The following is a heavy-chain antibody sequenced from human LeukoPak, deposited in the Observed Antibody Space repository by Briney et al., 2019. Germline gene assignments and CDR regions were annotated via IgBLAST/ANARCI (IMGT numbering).Heavy chain of an antibody. J-gene: IGHJ4*02. D-gene: IGHD6-19*01. V-gene: IGHV4-39*02. CDR1: GGSISSSSYY. CDR3: AREEYSSCWYHN. CDR2: IYYSGST. Sequence: SETLSLTCTVSGGSISSSSYYWGWIRQPPGKGLEWIGSIYYSGSTYYNPSLKSRVTISVDTSKNQFSLQLNSVTPEDTAVYYCAREEYSSCWYHNWGQGTLATVSS.